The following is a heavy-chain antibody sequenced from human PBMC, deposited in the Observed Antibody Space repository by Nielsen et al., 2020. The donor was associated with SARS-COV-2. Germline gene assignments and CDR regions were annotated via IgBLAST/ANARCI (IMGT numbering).Heavy chain of an antibody. D-gene: IGHD3-3*01. V-gene: IGHV3-21*01. CDR2: ISSSSSYI. J-gene: IGHJ5*02. CDR3: ARVDFWSGYSSPDWFDP. Sequence: GESLKISCAASGFTFSSYAMSWVRQAPGKGLEWVSSISSSSSYIYYADSVKGRFTISRDNAKNSLYLQMNSLRAEDTAVYYCARVDFWSGYSSPDWFDPWGQGTLVTVSS. CDR1: GFTFSSYA.